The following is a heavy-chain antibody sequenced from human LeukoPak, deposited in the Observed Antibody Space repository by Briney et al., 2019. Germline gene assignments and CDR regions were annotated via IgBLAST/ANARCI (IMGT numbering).Heavy chain of an antibody. CDR2: ISGSGGSA. Sequence: GGSLRLSCAPSGFTFTSYAMSRVRQAPGKGMEWVSAISGSGGSAYYADSVKGRFTISRDNSKNTLYLQMNSLRAEDTAVYYCPYGMDVWGQGTTVTVSS. J-gene: IGHJ6*02. V-gene: IGHV3-23*01. CDR1: GFTFTSYA. CDR3: PYGMDV.